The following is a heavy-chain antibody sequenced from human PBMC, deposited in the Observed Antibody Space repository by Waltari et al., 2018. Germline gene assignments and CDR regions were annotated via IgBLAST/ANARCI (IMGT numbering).Heavy chain of an antibody. V-gene: IGHV3-48*01. Sequence: EVQLVESGGGLVQPGGSLRLSCAGSGFPFGVHSRHWIRQAPGKGLEWVSYISASSAAIYYADSVKGRFTISRDNAKNLLFLQMSNLGAEDMAVYYCATEPAPGAGINYWGQGILVTVSS. CDR3: ATEPAPGAGINY. D-gene: IGHD6-19*01. J-gene: IGHJ4*02. CDR1: GFPFGVHS. CDR2: ISASSAAI.